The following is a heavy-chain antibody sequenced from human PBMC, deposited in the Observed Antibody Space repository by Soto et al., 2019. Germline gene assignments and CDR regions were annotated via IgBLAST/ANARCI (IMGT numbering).Heavy chain of an antibody. J-gene: IGHJ3*02. CDR3: AKAYYGGISVYAFDI. V-gene: IGHV3-23*01. CDR1: GFTFSSYA. D-gene: IGHD4-17*01. CDR2: ISGSGGST. Sequence: GGSLRLSCAASGFTFSSYAMSWVRQAPGKGLEWVSAISGSGGSTYYADSVKGRFTISRDNSKNTLYMHMNSRRAEDTAVYDCAKAYYGGISVYAFDIWGHVTMVTVSS.